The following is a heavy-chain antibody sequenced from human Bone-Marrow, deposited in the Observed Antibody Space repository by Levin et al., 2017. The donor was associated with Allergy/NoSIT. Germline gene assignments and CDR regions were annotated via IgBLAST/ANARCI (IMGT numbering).Heavy chain of an antibody. J-gene: IGHJ4*02. V-gene: IGHV4-34*01. CDR1: GGSFSGYY. Sequence: SSETLSLTCAVHGGSFSGYYWSWIRQPPGKGLEWIGEVNHRGSTKSNPSLKSRVTISVDTSKNQFSLRLTSVSAADTAVYYCARTLGYCSGDGCYYYFDYWGQGTLVTVSS. CDR2: VNHRGST. CDR3: ARTLGYCSGDGCYYYFDY. D-gene: IGHD2-15*01.